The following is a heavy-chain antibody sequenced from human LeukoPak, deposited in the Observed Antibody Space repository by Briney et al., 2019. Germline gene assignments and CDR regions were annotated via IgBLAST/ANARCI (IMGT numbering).Heavy chain of an antibody. CDR3: AKDRLGAMTYFDF. Sequence: QTGGSLRLSCAASGFTFSGYGMSWVRQAPGKGLEWVSAISGSGGSTYYADSVKGRVTISRDNSKNTLYLQVNSLRVEDTAVYYCAKDRLGAMTYFDFWGQGTLVTVSS. CDR1: GFTFSGYG. J-gene: IGHJ4*02. CDR2: ISGSGGST. V-gene: IGHV3-23*01. D-gene: IGHD1-26*01.